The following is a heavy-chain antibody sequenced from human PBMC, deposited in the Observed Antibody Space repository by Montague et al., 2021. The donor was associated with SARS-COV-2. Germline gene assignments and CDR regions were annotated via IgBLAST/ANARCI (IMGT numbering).Heavy chain of an antibody. D-gene: IGHD3-10*01. J-gene: IGHJ3*01. CDR1: GFSFNANW. V-gene: IGHV3-74*03. CDR2: ITGDGRNI. CDR3: ARDAGATGGQYAFDL. Sequence: SLRLSCAASGFSFNANWMHWVRQAPGKGLVWVSGITGDGRNIEYADSVKGRFTISRDNAKNSLYLQLNRLRVDDTAVYYCARDAGATGGQYAFDLWGQGTMVTVSS.